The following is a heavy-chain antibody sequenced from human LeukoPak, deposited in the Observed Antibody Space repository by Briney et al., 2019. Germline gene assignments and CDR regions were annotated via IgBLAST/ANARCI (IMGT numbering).Heavy chain of an antibody. CDR2: VSGNGYNK. J-gene: IGHJ4*02. CDR1: GFIFSSYT. V-gene: IGHV3-23*01. D-gene: IGHD2-21*02. CDR3: AKGETCGGDCYSYFDS. Sequence: PGGSLRLSCAASGFIFSSYTTHWVRQAPGKGLEWVSAVSGNGYNKYYADSVKGRFTISRDNSKNTLYLQMNSLRAEDTAVYYCAKGETCGGDCYSYFDSWGQGTPVTVSS.